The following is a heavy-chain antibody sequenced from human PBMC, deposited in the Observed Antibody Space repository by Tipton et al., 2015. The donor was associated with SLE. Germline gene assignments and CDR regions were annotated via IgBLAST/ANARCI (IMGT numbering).Heavy chain of an antibody. CDR1: GGSISTYY. J-gene: IGHJ4*02. D-gene: IGHD1-26*01. Sequence: TLSLTCTVSGGSISTYYWSWIRQPPGKGLEWIGYIYYSGSTNYNPSLKSRVTISVDTSKNQFSLKLSSVTAADTAVYYCARDVVGATEGLEYWGQGTLVTVSS. CDR3: ARDVVGATEGLEY. CDR2: IYYSGST. V-gene: IGHV4-59*01.